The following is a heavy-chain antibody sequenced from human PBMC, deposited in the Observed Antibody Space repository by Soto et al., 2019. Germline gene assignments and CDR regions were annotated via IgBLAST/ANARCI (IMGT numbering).Heavy chain of an antibody. J-gene: IGHJ5*02. CDR3: ARYSSGWDNWFDP. CDR2: IYYSGSP. D-gene: IGHD6-19*01. V-gene: IGHV4-59*01. Sequence: QVQLQESGPGLVMPSETLSLTCTVSGGSISSYYWSWIRQPPGKGLEWIGYIYYSGSPNYNPSLKSRVTISVDTSKNQFSLKLSSVTAADTAVYYCARYSSGWDNWFDPWGQGTLVTVSS. CDR1: GGSISSYY.